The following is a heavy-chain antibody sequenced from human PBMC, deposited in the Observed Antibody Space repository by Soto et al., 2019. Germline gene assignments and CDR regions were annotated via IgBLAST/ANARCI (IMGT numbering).Heavy chain of an antibody. CDR1: GYSFTSYW. V-gene: IGHV5-51*01. J-gene: IGHJ6*02. Sequence: GESLKISCKGSGYSFTSYWIGWVRQMPGKGLEWMGIIYPGDSDTRYSPSFQGQVTISADKSISTAYLQWSSLKASDTAMYYCARHWGPYYDILTGYPKYYYGMDVWGQGTTVTVSS. CDR3: ARHWGPYYDILTGYPKYYYGMDV. D-gene: IGHD3-9*01. CDR2: IYPGDSDT.